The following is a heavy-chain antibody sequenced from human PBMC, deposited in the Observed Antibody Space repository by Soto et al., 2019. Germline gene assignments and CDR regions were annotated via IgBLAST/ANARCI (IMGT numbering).Heavy chain of an antibody. CDR2: IKSDGTT. Sequence: GGSLRLSCAASGFTVSNYGMNWVRQAPGKGLVWVSHIKSDGTTSDADSVEGRFTVSRDDAKNTFYLQMNSLRAEDTAVYYCAKDRGEEGLKFLEWFGGMDVWGHGTTVTVSS. CDR3: AKDRGEEGLKFLEWFGGMDV. J-gene: IGHJ6*02. D-gene: IGHD3-3*01. V-gene: IGHV3-74*01. CDR1: GFTVSNYG.